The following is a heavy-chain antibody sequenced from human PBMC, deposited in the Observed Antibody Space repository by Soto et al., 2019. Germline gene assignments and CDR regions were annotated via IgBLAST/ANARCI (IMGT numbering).Heavy chain of an antibody. CDR1: GGTFSTYA. CDR2: IIPIFGTA. V-gene: IGHV1-69*13. J-gene: IGHJ6*02. D-gene: IGHD2-15*01. Sequence: ASVKVSCKSSGGTFSTYAISWVRQAPGQGLEWMGGIIPIFGTANYAQKFQGRVTITADESTTTAYMELISLRSGDTAVYYCARDEMVVATGSRTWHYYYGMDVWG. CDR3: ARDEMVVATGSRTWHYYYGMDV.